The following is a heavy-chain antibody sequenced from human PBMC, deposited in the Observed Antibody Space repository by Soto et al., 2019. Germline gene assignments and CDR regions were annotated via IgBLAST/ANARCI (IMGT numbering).Heavy chain of an antibody. CDR1: GYTFTSYA. CDR2: INAGNGST. J-gene: IGHJ4*02. D-gene: IGHD1-26*01. V-gene: IGHV1-3*01. Sequence: QVQLVQSGAEVKKPGASVKVSCKASGYTFTSYAMHWVRQAPGQRLEWMGWINAGNGSTKYSQKFQGRVTITRDTSASTAYMELSSLRSEDTAVYYCARVSWELLSFDYWGQGTLVTVSS. CDR3: ARVSWELLSFDY.